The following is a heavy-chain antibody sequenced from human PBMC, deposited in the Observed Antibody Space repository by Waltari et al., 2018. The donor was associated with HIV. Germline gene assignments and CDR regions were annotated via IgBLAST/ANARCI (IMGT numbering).Heavy chain of an antibody. V-gene: IGHV4-31*03. CDR2: IYYSGST. J-gene: IGHJ6*02. Sequence: QVQLQETGPGLVKPSQTLSLTCTVSGGSITSGGYYWSWIRQHQGKGLGWIGYIYYSGSTYYKPSLKSRVTISVDTANNQFARKLSSVTAADTAVYYCAGRYCSGGSCYSSDYYGMDVWGQGTTVTVSS. D-gene: IGHD2-15*01. CDR3: AGRYCSGGSCYSSDYYGMDV. CDR1: GGSITSGGYY.